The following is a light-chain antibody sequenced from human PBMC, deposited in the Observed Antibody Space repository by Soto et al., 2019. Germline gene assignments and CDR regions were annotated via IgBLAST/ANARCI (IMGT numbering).Light chain of an antibody. Sequence: QSVLTQPPSASETPGQRVTISCSGSTANIGNNYGYWYQQLPGTAPKLLIQRSDQRASGVPDRFSGSKSGTSASLAISGLRSEDEAHYYCAAWDDSLSGVVFGGGTKLTVL. J-gene: IGLJ2*01. CDR3: AAWDDSLSGVV. CDR2: RSD. CDR1: TANIGNNY. V-gene: IGLV1-47*01.